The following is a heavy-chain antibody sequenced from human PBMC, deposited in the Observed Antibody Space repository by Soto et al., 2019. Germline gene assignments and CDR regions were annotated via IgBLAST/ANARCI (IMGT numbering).Heavy chain of an antibody. J-gene: IGHJ4*02. D-gene: IGHD1-26*01. CDR2: IDPSDSYT. Sequence: PGESLKISGKGSGYSFTSYWISWVRQMPGKGLEWMGRIDPSDSYTNYSPSFQGHVTISADKSISTAYLQWSSLKASDTAMYYCARSPPPGYSGSYSDYWGQGTLVTVSS. CDR3: ARSPPPGYSGSYSDY. V-gene: IGHV5-10-1*01. CDR1: GYSFTSYW.